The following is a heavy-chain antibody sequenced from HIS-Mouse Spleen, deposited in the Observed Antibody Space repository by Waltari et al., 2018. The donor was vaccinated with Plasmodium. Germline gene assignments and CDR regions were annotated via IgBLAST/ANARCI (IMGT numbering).Heavy chain of an antibody. CDR3: AKSSKGTGDLWDY. D-gene: IGHD7-27*01. CDR2: IRGSGGST. J-gene: IGHJ4*02. V-gene: IGHV3-23*01. CDR1: GFTFSSDA. Sequence: EVQLLESGGGLVQPGGSLRLSCAVSGFTFSSDAIRWFLRAPGKGLEWVSAIRGSGGSTYYADSVKGRFTISRDNSKNTLYLQMNSLRAEDTAVYYCAKSSKGTGDLWDYWGQGTLVTVSS.